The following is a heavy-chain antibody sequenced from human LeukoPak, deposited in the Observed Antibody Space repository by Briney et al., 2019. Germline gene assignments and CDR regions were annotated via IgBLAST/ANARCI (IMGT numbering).Heavy chain of an antibody. V-gene: IGHV1-69*13. J-gene: IGHJ4*02. CDR3: ARDRRHGDYDEY. D-gene: IGHD4-17*01. CDR1: GGTFSSYA. CDR2: IIPIFGTA. Sequence: ASVKVSCKASGGTFSSYAISWVRQAPGQGPEWMGGIIPIFGTANYAQKFQGRVTITADESTSTAYMELSSLRSEDTAVYYCARDRRHGDYDEYWGQGTLVTVSS.